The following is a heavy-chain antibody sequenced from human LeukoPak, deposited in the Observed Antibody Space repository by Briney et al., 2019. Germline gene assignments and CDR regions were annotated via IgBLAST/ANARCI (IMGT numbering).Heavy chain of an antibody. CDR3: ARSDYSSWYSHYYYYYGVDV. V-gene: IGHV4-59*08. Sequence: SETLSLTCTVSGGSISSYYWSWIRQPPGKGLEWIGYIYYNGSTNYNPSLKSRVTISVDTSKNQFSLKLSSVTAADTAVYYCARSDYSSWYSHYYYYYGVDVWGQGTTVTVSS. CDR1: GGSISSYY. J-gene: IGHJ6*02. D-gene: IGHD6-13*01. CDR2: IYYNGST.